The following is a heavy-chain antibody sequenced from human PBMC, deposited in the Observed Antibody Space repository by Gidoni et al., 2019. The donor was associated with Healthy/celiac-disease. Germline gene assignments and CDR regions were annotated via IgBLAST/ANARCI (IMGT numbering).Heavy chain of an antibody. Sequence: QVQLVESGGGVVQPGGSLRLSCAASGFTFRSYGMHWVRQAPGKGLEWVAFIRYDGSNKYYADSVKGRFTISRDNSKNTLYLQMNSLRAEDTAVYYCAKDRRGIPGYSSSGFDYWGQGTLVTVSS. J-gene: IGHJ4*02. CDR1: GFTFRSYG. CDR3: AKDRRGIPGYSSSGFDY. V-gene: IGHV3-30*02. CDR2: IRYDGSNK. D-gene: IGHD6-13*01.